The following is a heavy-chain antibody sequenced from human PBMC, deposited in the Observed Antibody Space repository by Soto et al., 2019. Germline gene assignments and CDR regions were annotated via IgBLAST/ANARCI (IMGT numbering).Heavy chain of an antibody. D-gene: IGHD2-2*02. CDR3: ARLSGCSSTSCYTHMDV. J-gene: IGHJ6*02. Sequence: RGESLKISCKGSGYSFTSYWIGWVRQMPGKGLEWMGIIYPGDSDTRYSPSFQGQVTISADKPISTAYLQWSSLKASDTAMYYCARLSGCSSTSCYTHMDVWGQGTTVTVSS. V-gene: IGHV5-51*01. CDR1: GYSFTSYW. CDR2: IYPGDSDT.